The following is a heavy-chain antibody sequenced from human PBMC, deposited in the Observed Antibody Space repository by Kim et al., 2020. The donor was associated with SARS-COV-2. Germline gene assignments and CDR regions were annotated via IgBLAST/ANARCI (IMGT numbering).Heavy chain of an antibody. D-gene: IGHD2-2*01. V-gene: IGHV1-69*13. CDR1: GCTFSSYA. CDR2: IIPIFGTA. Sequence: SVKVSCKASGCTFSSYAISWVRQAPGQGLEWMGGIIPIFGTANYAQKFQGRVTITADESTSTAYMELSSLRSEDTAVYYCAVEGGSSTSSHDFDYWGQGTLVTVSS. J-gene: IGHJ4*02. CDR3: AVEGGSSTSSHDFDY.